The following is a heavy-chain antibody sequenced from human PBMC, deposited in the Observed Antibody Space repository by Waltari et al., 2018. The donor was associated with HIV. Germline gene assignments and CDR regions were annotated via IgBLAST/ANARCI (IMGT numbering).Heavy chain of an antibody. V-gene: IGHV4-39*01. CDR1: GGPIHSTSYH. CDR2: MFYSGKT. Sequence: QLQLQESGPGLVKPSETLSLICSISGGPIHSTSYHWGWIRQPPGKGLEWIGSMFYSGKTYYNPSLKSRVTISVDTSKNQFSLKLSSVTAADTALYYCARQAYYYGSGSANWFDPWGQGTLVTVSS. J-gene: IGHJ5*02. CDR3: ARQAYYYGSGSANWFDP. D-gene: IGHD3-10*01.